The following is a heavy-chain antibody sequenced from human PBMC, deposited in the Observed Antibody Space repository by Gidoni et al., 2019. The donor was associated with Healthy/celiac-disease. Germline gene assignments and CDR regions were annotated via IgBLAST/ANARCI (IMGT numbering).Heavy chain of an antibody. CDR2: ISYDGSNK. CDR3: AKDRRIAAALYYFDY. D-gene: IGHD6-13*01. CDR1: GFTFISYG. Sequence: QVQLVESGGGVVQPGRSLRLSCAASGFTFISYGMHWVRQAPGKGLEWVAVISYDGSNKYYADSVKGRFTISRDNSKNTLYLQMNSLRAEDTAVYYCAKDRRIAAALYYFDYWGQGTLVTVSS. V-gene: IGHV3-30*18. J-gene: IGHJ4*02.